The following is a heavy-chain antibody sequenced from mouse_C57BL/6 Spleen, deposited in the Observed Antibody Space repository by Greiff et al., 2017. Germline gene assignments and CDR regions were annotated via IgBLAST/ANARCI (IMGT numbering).Heavy chain of an antibody. J-gene: IGHJ1*03. Sequence: QVQLKQPGAELVKPGASVKLSCKASGYTFTSYWMQWVKQRPGQGLEWIGEIDPSDSYTNYNQKFKGKATLTVDTSSSTAYMQLSSLTSEDSAVYYCANYYGGSYGYFDVWGTGTTVTVSS. V-gene: IGHV1-50*01. CDR1: GYTFTSYW. D-gene: IGHD1-1*01. CDR3: ANYYGGSYGYFDV. CDR2: IDPSDSYT.